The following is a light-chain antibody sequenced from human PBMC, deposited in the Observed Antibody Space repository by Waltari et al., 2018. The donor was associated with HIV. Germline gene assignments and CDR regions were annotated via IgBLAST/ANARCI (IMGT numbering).Light chain of an antibody. CDR3: QQYVDQPRA. CDR2: GAS. V-gene: IGKV3-15*01. Sequence: EIVMTQSPVTLSVSPGERATLSCRASQSVDAMLAWSQQKPCQAPRLLIYGASKRDTGVPVSFRGSGSRTEFTLTISSLESEGYAVYYCQQYVDQPRAFGQGTKVEVK. CDR1: QSVDAM. J-gene: IGKJ2*01.